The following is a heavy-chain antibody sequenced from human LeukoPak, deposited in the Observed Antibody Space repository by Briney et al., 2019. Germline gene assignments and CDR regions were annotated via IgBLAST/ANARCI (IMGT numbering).Heavy chain of an antibody. CDR3: ARERIPVAGWFDP. CDR1: GYYFTGHY. Sequence: ASVRVSCKASGYYFTGHYMHWVRQAPEQGLEWMGWINPNSGGTNYAQKFQGRVTMTRDTSITTVYMELSRLRSDDTAVYYCARERIPVAGWFDPWGQGTLVTVSS. CDR2: INPNSGGT. D-gene: IGHD6-19*01. V-gene: IGHV1-2*02. J-gene: IGHJ5*02.